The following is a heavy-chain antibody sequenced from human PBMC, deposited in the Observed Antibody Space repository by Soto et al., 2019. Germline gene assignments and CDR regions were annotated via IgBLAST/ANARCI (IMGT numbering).Heavy chain of an antibody. CDR2: ISYDGISK. CDR1: GFTFSSYA. CDR3: GRCSSTSCHLGSDY. Sequence: GSLILSCAASGFTFSSYAMNWVRQAPGKGLEWVALISYDGISKYYADSVKGRFTISRDSSKNTLYLQMNSLGAADTAVYYCGRCSSTSCHLGSDYWGQGTLVTVSS. J-gene: IGHJ4*02. D-gene: IGHD2-2*01. V-gene: IGHV3-30-3*01.